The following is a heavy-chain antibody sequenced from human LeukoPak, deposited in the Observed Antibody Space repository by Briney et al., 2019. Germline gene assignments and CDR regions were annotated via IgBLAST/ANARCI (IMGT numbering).Heavy chain of an antibody. Sequence: TGGSLRLSCAASGFTFSSYGMHWVPQDPGKGREWVAVISYDGSNKYYADSVKGRFTISRDNSKNTLYLQMNSLRAEDTAVYYCAKDQGSHYYGSGSYYNPFDYWGQGTLVTVSS. CDR3: AKDQGSHYYGSGSYYNPFDY. V-gene: IGHV3-30*18. CDR1: GFTFSSYG. J-gene: IGHJ4*02. D-gene: IGHD3-10*01. CDR2: ISYDGSNK.